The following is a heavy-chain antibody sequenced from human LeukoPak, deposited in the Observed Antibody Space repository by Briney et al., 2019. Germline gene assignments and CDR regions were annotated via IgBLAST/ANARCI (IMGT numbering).Heavy chain of an antibody. CDR3: ARDHRGVRDYFDY. CDR1: GSTFSSYA. J-gene: IGHJ4*02. CDR2: ISYDGSNK. D-gene: IGHD3-10*01. V-gene: IGHV3-30-3*01. Sequence: PGRSLRLSCAASGSTFSSYAMHWVRKAPGKGLEWVAVISYDGSNKHYADSVKGRFTISRDNSKNTLYLQMNSLRAEDTAVYYCARDHRGVRDYFDYWGQGTLVTVSS.